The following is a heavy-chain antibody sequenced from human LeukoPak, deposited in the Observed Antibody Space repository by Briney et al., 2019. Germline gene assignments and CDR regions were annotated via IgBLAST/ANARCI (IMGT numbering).Heavy chain of an antibody. V-gene: IGHV3-23*01. J-gene: IGHJ3*02. D-gene: IGHD2-8*01. Sequence: GGSLRLSCAASGFTFGSYALNWVRQAPGKGLEWVSGISGSGGSTYYADSVKGRFTISRDNAKNSLYLQMNSLRAEDTAVYYCARSGGYCTNGVCYLPYDAFDIWGQGTMVTVSS. CDR2: ISGSGGST. CDR1: GFTFGSYA. CDR3: ARSGGYCTNGVCYLPYDAFDI.